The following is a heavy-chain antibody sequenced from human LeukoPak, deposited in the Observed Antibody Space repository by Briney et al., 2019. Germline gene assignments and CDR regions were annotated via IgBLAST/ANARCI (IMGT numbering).Heavy chain of an antibody. CDR3: ARVSPNTVTALQYFDY. CDR2: IKQDGSEK. CDR1: GFTFSSYW. V-gene: IGHV3-7*01. Sequence: PGGSLRLSCAASGFTFSSYWMSWDRQAPGKGLEWVANIKQDGSEKYYVDPVKGRFTISRDNAKNSLYLQMNSLRAEDTAVYYCARVSPNTVTALQYFDYWGQGTLVTVSS. J-gene: IGHJ4*02. D-gene: IGHD4-17*01.